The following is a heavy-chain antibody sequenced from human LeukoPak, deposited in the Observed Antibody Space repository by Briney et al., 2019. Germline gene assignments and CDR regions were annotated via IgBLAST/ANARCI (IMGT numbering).Heavy chain of an antibody. CDR2: INHSGST. D-gene: IGHD4-17*01. CDR3: ARARATVTINWFDP. J-gene: IGHJ5*02. V-gene: IGHV4-34*01. CDR1: GGSFSGYY. Sequence: PSETLSLTCAVYGGSFSGYYWSWIRQPPGKGLEWIGEINHSGSTNYNPSLKSRVTISVDTSKNQFSLKLSSVTAADTAVYYCARARATVTINWFDPWGQGTLVTVSS.